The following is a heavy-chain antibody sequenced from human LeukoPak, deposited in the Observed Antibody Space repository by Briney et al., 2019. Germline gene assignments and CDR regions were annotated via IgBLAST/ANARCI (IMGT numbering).Heavy chain of an antibody. CDR1: GYTFTSYG. D-gene: IGHD3-22*01. J-gene: IGHJ4*02. CDR3: ARTFAGYYDSSGYYY. CDR2: ISAYNGIT. Sequence: ASVKVSCKASGYTFTSYGISWVRQAPGQGLEWMGWISAYNGITNYAQKLQGRVTMTTDTSTSTAYMELRSLRSDDTAVYYCARTFAGYYDSSGYYYWGQGTLVTVSS. V-gene: IGHV1-18*01.